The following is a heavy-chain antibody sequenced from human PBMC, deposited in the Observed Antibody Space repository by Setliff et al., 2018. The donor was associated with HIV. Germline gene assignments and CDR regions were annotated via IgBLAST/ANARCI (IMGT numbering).Heavy chain of an antibody. Sequence: PGGSLRLSCAASGFTFSNAWMNWVRQAPGKGLEWVGRVKSKGSGGTTDYATPVKGRFTISRDDSTNTMYLQMNSLETEDTAVYYCTRGGRPTDEYVWFDPWGQGTLVTVSS. J-gene: IGHJ5*02. D-gene: IGHD4-17*01. CDR2: VKSKGSGGTT. CDR1: GFTFSNAW. CDR3: TRGGRPTDEYVWFDP. V-gene: IGHV3-15*07.